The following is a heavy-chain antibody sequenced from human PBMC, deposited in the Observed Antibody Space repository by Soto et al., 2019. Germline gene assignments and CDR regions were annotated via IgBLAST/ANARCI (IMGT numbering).Heavy chain of an antibody. CDR2: IYYSGST. CDR1: GGSISSYY. CDR3: ARVYGGYLDY. D-gene: IGHD2-15*01. V-gene: IGHV4-59*01. Sequence: QVQLQESGPGLVKPSETLSLTCTVSGGSISSYYWSWIRQPPGKGLEWIGYIYYSGSTTYNPSLKSRVTISVDTSKNQFSLKLSSVTAADTAVYYCARVYGGYLDYWGQGTLVTVSS. J-gene: IGHJ4*02.